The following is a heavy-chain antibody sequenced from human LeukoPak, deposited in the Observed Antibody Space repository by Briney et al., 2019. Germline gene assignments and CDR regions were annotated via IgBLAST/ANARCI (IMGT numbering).Heavy chain of an antibody. CDR2: ISSSSSYI. Sequence: GGSLRLSCAASGFTFSSYTMNWVRQAPGKGLEWVSSISSSSSYIYYADSVRGRFTISRDNAKNSLYLQMSSLRAEDTAVYYCARSLEVDPWGQGTLVTVSS. CDR1: GFTFSSYT. J-gene: IGHJ5*02. V-gene: IGHV3-21*01. CDR3: ARSLEVDP.